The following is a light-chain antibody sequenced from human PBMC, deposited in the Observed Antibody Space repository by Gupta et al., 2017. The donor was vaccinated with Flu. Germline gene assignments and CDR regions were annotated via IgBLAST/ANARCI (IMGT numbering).Light chain of an antibody. Sequence: PSSVSASVGDKVTITCRASQNIGIWLAWYQQKPGKAPKLLISAASHWQSEVPSRFSGSGSGTDFTLTLSSLQPEDFATYYCQQANSFPRTFGQGTKVEVK. CDR1: QNIGIW. J-gene: IGKJ1*01. CDR3: QQANSFPRT. V-gene: IGKV1D-12*01. CDR2: AAS.